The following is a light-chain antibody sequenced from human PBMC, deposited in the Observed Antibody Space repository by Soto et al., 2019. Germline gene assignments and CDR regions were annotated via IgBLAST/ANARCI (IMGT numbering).Light chain of an antibody. CDR2: AAS. V-gene: IGKV1-39*01. CDR3: QQSSTMPLT. J-gene: IGKJ4*01. Sequence: DIQMTQSPSSLSASVGDRVIITCRASQTVSNRLNWYQQKPGKAPKLLIFAASSLQSGVPSRFSGRGSGTDFTLTISSLQPEDFASYYCQQSSTMPLTFGGGTKVEIK. CDR1: QTVSNR.